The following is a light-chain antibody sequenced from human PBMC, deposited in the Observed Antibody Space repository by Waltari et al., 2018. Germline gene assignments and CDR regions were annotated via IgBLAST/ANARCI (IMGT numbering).Light chain of an antibody. Sequence: IQMTQSPSSLSASVGDRVTITCQASQDISNYLNWYQQKPGKAPKLLIYDASNLETGVPSRFSGSGSGTDFTFTISSLQPEDIATYYCQQYDNLLLTFGGGIKVEIK. J-gene: IGKJ4*01. CDR2: DAS. CDR3: QQYDNLLLT. V-gene: IGKV1-33*01. CDR1: QDISNY.